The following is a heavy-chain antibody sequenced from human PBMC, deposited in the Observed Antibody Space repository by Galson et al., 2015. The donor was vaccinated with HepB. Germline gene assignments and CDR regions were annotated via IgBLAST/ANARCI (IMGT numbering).Heavy chain of an antibody. CDR1: CGALSTSSFY. V-gene: IGHV4-39*01. CDR2: IYYCGGT. CDR3: ASIVGATSLDY. D-gene: IGHD1-26*01. J-gene: IGHJ4*02. Sequence: SETPSLPRTVSCGALSTSSFYLGWVRQPPGKGLEWVWGIYYCGGTHYKPALKSRVIISVDTSQNQFSLKLSSVTAADTAVYYCASIVGATSLDYWGQGTLVTVSS.